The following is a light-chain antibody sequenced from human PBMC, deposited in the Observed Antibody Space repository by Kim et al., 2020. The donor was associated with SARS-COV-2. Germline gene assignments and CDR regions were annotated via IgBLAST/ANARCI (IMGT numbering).Light chain of an antibody. CDR2: DND. Sequence: TMSISRDNSNIFTTVVFWYRHLPGTAPKLVIFDNDNRPSDIPDLFSASKSGTSATLDITDLQTADEADYYCGSWDSSLNVAVFGGGTKVTVL. J-gene: IGLJ3*02. CDR3: GSWDSSLNVAV. CDR1: NSNIFTTV. V-gene: IGLV1-51*01.